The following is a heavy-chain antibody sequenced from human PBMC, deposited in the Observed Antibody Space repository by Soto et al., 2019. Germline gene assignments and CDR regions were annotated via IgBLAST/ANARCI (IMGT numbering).Heavy chain of an antibody. Sequence: QGHLVQSGGEVKKPGASVKVSCKASGYTFTRYGISWVRQAPGQGLEWMGWISGYNGDTNYAQNVQGRVSMTIDTSTSTAYMELRSLTSDDTAVYYCAKNGQPPYYYYGLDVWGQGTTVIVSS. J-gene: IGHJ6*02. V-gene: IGHV1-18*01. CDR3: AKNGQPPYYYYGLDV. CDR2: ISGYNGDT. CDR1: GYTFTRYG. D-gene: IGHD2-8*01.